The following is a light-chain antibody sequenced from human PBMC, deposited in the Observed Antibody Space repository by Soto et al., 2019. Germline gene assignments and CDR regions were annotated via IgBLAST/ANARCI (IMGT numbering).Light chain of an antibody. J-gene: IGLJ2*01. CDR3: AAWDDSLNAVV. CDR1: SSNIVSNT. V-gene: IGLV1-44*01. Sequence: QSVLTQPPSASGTPGQRVTISCSGSSSNIVSNTVNWYQQLPGTAPKLLIYSNNQRPSGVPDRFSGSKSGTSASLAISGLQSEDEADYYCAAWDDSLNAVVFGGGTKLTV. CDR2: SNN.